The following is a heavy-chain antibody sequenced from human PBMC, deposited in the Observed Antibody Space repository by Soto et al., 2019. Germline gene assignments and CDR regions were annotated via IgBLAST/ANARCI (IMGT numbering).Heavy chain of an antibody. CDR3: ASVLELHYYYGMDV. V-gene: IGHV1-69*12. CDR1: GGTFSSYA. D-gene: IGHD1-7*01. CDR2: IFHIFGTA. J-gene: IGHJ6*02. Sequence: QVQLVQSGAEVKKPGSSVKVSCKASGGTFSSYAISWVRQAPGQGLEWMGGIFHIFGTANYAQKFQGRVTIPADEYTSTAYMELSSLRSEDTAVYYCASVLELHYYYGMDVWGQGTTVTVSS.